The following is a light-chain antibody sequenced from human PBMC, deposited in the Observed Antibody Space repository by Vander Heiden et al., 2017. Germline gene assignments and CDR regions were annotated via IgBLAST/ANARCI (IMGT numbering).Light chain of an antibody. CDR1: QSISSY. J-gene: IGKJ3*01. CDR3: QQSYSTPG. V-gene: IGKV1-39*01. Sequence: DIQITQSPSSLSASVGDRVTITCRASQSISSYLNWYQQKPGKAPKLLIYAASSLQSGFPSRFSGSGSGTDFTLTISSLQPEDFATYYCQQSYSTPGFGPGTKVDIK. CDR2: AAS.